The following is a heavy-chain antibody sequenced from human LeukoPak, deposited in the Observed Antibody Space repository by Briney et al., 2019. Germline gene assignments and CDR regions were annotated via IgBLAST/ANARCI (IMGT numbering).Heavy chain of an antibody. CDR1: GFTFSSYA. D-gene: IGHD3-16*02. CDR2: ISGSGGST. Sequence: GGSLRLSCAASGFTFSSYAMSWVRRAPGKGLEWVSAISGSGGSTYYADSVKGRFTISRDNSKNTLYLQMNSLRAEDTAVYYCASLTYYDYVWGSYRLNSFDYWGQGTLVTVSS. J-gene: IGHJ4*02. CDR3: ASLTYYDYVWGSYRLNSFDY. V-gene: IGHV3-23*01.